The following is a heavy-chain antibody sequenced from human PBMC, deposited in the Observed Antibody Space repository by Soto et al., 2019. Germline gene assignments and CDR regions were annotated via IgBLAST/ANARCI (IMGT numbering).Heavy chain of an antibody. Sequence: SVKVSCKSSVDTYTRYDMHWLRQAPGQGLEWMGIINPSGGSTSYAQKFQGRVTMTRDTSTSTVYMDLSRLRSQDTAVYYCARDRGSERTTVTHKDAFDIWGQGTMVTVSS. D-gene: IGHD4-17*01. CDR2: INPSGGST. CDR3: ARDRGSERTTVTHKDAFDI. J-gene: IGHJ3*02. V-gene: IGHV1-46*01. CDR1: VDTYTRYD.